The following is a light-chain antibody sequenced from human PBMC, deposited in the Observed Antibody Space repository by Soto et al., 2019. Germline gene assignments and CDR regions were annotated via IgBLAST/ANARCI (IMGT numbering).Light chain of an antibody. CDR2: GAS. J-gene: IGKJ1*01. CDR3: QQYSSSPWT. V-gene: IGKV3-20*01. CDR1: QSVSSSY. Sequence: EIVLTQSPGTLSLSPGERATLSCRASQSVSSSYLAWYQQKPGQAPRLLISGASSRATGIPDRFSGSGSGTDFTLTISRLEPEDFAVYYCQQYSSSPWTFCQGTKVEIK.